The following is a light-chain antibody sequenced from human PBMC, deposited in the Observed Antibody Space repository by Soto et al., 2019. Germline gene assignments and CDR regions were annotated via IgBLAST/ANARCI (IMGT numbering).Light chain of an antibody. V-gene: IGKV3-20*01. J-gene: IGKJ4*01. CDR2: GAS. CDR1: QTVSASY. Sequence: VLTQSPGTLSLSPGERATLSCRASQTVSASYLAWYQQKPGQAPRLLIFGASTRATGIPDRFSGSGSGTDFTLTISRLEPEDFAVYYCQEYVHSPKLTFGGGTKV. CDR3: QEYVHSPKLT.